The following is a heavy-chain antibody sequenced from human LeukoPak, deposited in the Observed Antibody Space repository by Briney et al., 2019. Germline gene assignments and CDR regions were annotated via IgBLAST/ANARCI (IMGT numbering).Heavy chain of an antibody. J-gene: IGHJ4*02. CDR3: AREEGLVLDY. Sequence: GGSLRLPCAASGFTFSSYAMHWVRQAPGKGLEWVAVISYDGSNKYYADSVKGRFTISRDYSKNTLYLQMNSLRAEDTAVYYCAREEGLVLDYWGQGTLVTVSS. V-gene: IGHV3-30-3*01. CDR1: GFTFSSYA. D-gene: IGHD2-8*02. CDR2: ISYDGSNK.